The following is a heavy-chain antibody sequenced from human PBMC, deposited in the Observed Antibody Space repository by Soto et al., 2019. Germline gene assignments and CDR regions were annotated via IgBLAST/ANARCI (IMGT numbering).Heavy chain of an antibody. Sequence: GGSLRLSCAASGFTFSSYAMSWVRQAPGKGLEWVSAISGSGGSTYYADSVKGRFTISRDNSKNTLYLQMNSLRAEDTAVYYWAKAGPIITMIVVVIFDTWGQGTLVTV. V-gene: IGHV3-23*01. CDR3: AKAGPIITMIVVVIFDT. D-gene: IGHD3-22*01. CDR2: ISGSGGST. CDR1: GFTFSSYA. J-gene: IGHJ5*02.